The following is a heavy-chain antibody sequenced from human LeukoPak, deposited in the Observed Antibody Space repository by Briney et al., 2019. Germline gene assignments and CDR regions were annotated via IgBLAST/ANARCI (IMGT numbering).Heavy chain of an antibody. D-gene: IGHD2-15*01. V-gene: IGHV3-7*01. CDR1: GFTFSSYG. Sequence: GGSLRLSCAASGFTFSSYGMHWVRQAPGKGLEWVANINQDGSEKNYVDSVKGRFTISRDNAENSLDLQMNSLRAEDTAVYYCARDAYCSGGSCYVYWGQGTLVTVSS. CDR2: INQDGSEK. CDR3: ARDAYCSGGSCYVY. J-gene: IGHJ4*02.